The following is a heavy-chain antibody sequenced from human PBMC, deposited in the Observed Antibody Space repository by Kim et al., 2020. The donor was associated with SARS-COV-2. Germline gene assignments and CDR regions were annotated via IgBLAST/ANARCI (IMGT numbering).Heavy chain of an antibody. CDR2: IYYSESP. D-gene: IGHD2-21*02. CDR1: GGSISSYY. V-gene: IGHV4-59*01. Sequence: SETLSLTCTVSGGSISSYYWSWIRQPPGKGLEWIGNIYYSESPNYNPSLKSRVTISVDTSKNQFSLKLSSVTSADTAVYFCARVGGDHQGAFDIWGQGTMVTVSS. J-gene: IGHJ3*02. CDR3: ARVGGDHQGAFDI.